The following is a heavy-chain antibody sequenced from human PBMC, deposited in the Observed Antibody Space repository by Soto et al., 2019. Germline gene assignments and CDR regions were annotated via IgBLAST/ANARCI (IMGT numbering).Heavy chain of an antibody. CDR1: GFTLGSYW. J-gene: IGHJ6*03. Sequence: GGSLRLSCAASGFTLGSYWMSWVRQAPGMGPEWVANIQEDGSVKYYVDSVEGRFTISRDNAKNSLFLQMNSLRAEDTAVYYCARIISRLLWFGEPWGYMDVWGKGTTVTVSS. CDR2: IQEDGSVK. D-gene: IGHD3-10*01. V-gene: IGHV3-7*01. CDR3: ARIISRLLWFGEPWGYMDV.